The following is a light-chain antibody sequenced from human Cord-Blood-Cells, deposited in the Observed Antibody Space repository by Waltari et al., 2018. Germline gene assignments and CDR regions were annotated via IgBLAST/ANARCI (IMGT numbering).Light chain of an antibody. CDR2: EVS. CDR1: SSYVVSSTL. Sequence: QSALTQPASVSGSPGQSLPTSCTATSSYVVSSTLLSWYQPHPGKAPKLMLYEVSKRPSGVSNRFSGSKSGNTASLTISGLQAEDEADYYCCSYAGSSTLVFGGGTKLTVL. CDR3: CSYAGSSTLV. J-gene: IGLJ3*02. V-gene: IGLV2-23*02.